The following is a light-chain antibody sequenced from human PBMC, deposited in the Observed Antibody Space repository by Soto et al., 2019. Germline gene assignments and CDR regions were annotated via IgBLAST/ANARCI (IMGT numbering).Light chain of an antibody. CDR3: CSYAGSSTFYV. J-gene: IGLJ1*01. CDR2: DGS. V-gene: IGLV2-23*01. CDR1: SSDVGSYDL. Sequence: QSVLTQPASVSGSPGQSITISCTGTSSDVGSYDLVSWYQQHPGKAPKLMIYDGSKRPSRVSNRFSGSKSGNTASLTISGLQAEDEADYYCCSYAGSSTFYVFGTGTKLTVL.